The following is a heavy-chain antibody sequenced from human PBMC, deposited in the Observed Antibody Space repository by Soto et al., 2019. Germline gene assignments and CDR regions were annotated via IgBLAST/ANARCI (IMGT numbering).Heavy chain of an antibody. CDR3: ARHGRTTSPWDAFDI. CDR1: GGSISSYY. D-gene: IGHD4-17*01. J-gene: IGHJ3*02. CDR2: IYYSGST. V-gene: IGHV4-59*08. Sequence: PSETLSLTCTVSGGSISSYYWSWIRQPPGKGLEWIGYIYYSGSTNYNPSLKSRVTISVDTSKNQFSLKLSSVTAADTAVYYCARHGRTTSPWDAFDIWGQGTMVTVSS.